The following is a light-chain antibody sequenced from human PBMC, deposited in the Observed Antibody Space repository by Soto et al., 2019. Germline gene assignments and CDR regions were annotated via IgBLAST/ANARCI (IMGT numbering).Light chain of an antibody. CDR2: AAS. CDR1: QSISSY. J-gene: IGKJ1*01. V-gene: IGKV1-39*01. CDR3: QQTLSVPRT. Sequence: DIQMTQYTSSLSASVGDRVTITCRASQSISSYLNWYQQKPGKAPKFLISAASHLQSGVPSRFSGSGSGTDFTLTISSLQPEDFATYYCQQTLSVPRTFGLGTKVDI.